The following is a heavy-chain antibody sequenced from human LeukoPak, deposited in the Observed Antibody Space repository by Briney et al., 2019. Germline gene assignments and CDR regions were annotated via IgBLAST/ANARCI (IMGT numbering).Heavy chain of an antibody. CDR1: GASITSRGYY. J-gene: IGHJ3*02. CDR3: ASYLNYGYYYDSSGYPGDAFDI. V-gene: IGHV4-31*03. Sequence: PSQTLSLTCTVSGASITSRGYYWSWIRQHPGKGLEWIGYIYYSGSTYYNPSLKSRVTISVDTSKNQFSLKLSSVTAADTAVYCCASYLNYGYYYDSSGYPGDAFDIWGQGTMVTVSS. CDR2: IYYSGST. D-gene: IGHD3-22*01.